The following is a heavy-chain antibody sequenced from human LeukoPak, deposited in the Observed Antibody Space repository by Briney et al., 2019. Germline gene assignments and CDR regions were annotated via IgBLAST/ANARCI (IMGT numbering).Heavy chain of an antibody. J-gene: IGHJ4*02. V-gene: IGHV4-59*08. CDR3: ARQGSLLWFGDPKYYFDY. D-gene: IGHD3-10*01. CDR1: SGSISTYY. Sequence: SETLSLTCTVSSGSISTYYWSWIRQPPGKGLEWIGYIYHNGNTNYNPSLKSRVTLSVDTSKNQFSLKLSSVTAADTAVYYCARQGSLLWFGDPKYYFDYWGQGTLVTVSS. CDR2: IYHNGNT.